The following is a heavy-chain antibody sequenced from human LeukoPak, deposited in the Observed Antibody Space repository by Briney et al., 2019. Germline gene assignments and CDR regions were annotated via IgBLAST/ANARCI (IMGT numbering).Heavy chain of an antibody. V-gene: IGHV4-59*12. Sequence: SETLSLTCTVSGGSISSYYWSWIRQPPGKGLEWIGYIYYSGSTNYNPSLKSRVTISVDTSKNQFSLKLSSVTAADTAVYYCARETSLTTIFGVVTNYFDYWGQGTLVTVSS. CDR1: GGSISSYY. CDR3: ARETSLTTIFGVVTNYFDY. CDR2: IYYSGST. J-gene: IGHJ4*02. D-gene: IGHD3-3*01.